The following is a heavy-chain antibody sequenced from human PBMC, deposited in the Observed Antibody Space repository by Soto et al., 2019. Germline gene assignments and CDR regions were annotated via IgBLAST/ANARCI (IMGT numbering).Heavy chain of an antibody. CDR1: GGSISSGGYY. CDR3: AIGGALRPKGGYYYYGMDV. CDR2: IYYSGST. D-gene: IGHD4-17*01. J-gene: IGHJ6*02. Sequence: QVQLQESGPGLVKPSQTLSLTCTVSGGSISSGGYYWSWIRQHPGKGLEWIGYIYYSGSTYYNPSLKSRVTISVDTSKNQFSLKLSSVTDADTAVYYCAIGGALRPKGGYYYYGMDVWGQGTTVTVSS. V-gene: IGHV4-31*03.